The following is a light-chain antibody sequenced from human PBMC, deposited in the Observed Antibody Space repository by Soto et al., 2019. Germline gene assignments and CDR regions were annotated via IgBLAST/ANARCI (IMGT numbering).Light chain of an antibody. CDR1: QSLSRNY. V-gene: IGKV3-20*01. CDR2: GAS. J-gene: IGKJ2*01. Sequence: EIVLTQSPGTLSLSPGERATLSCRASQSLSRNYLAWYQQTPGQAPRLLIYGASSRATGTPDRFSGSGSGRDCTLTISRLEPADFAIYFCQQYDTSPLYTFGQGSRLEIK. CDR3: QQYDTSPLYT.